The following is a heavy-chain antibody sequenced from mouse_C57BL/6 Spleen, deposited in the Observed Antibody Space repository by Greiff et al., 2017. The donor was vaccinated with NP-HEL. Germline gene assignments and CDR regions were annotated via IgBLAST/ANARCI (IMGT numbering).Heavy chain of an antibody. CDR1: GFTFSDYG. CDR3: ATRDYDSAMDY. Sequence: EVMLVESGGGLVKPGGSLRLSCAASGFTFSDYGMHWVRQAPEKGLEWVAYISSGSSTFYYADTVKGRVTISRYSAKYTLFLQMTRVKYEDTAMCYCATRDYDSAMDYWGQGTSVTVSS. D-gene: IGHD2-4*01. J-gene: IGHJ4*01. V-gene: IGHV5-17*01. CDR2: ISSGSSTF.